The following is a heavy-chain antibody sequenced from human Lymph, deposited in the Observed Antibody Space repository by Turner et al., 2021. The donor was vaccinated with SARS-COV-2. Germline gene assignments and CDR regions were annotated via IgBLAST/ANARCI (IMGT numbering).Heavy chain of an antibody. CDR2: FYKIGSI. CDR3: ARHQGSTSGYDHGMNV. D-gene: IGHD1-1*01. V-gene: IGHV4-59*08. CDR1: GGSISSTS. Sequence: QVQLQESGPGLVRPSETLSLTCTVSGGSISSTSWSWIRQSPGRGLEWIGYFYKIGSIDYNPTLRSRVTISVDTSKNQLSLNLISVTAADTAVYYCARHQGSTSGYDHGMNVWGQGTAVIVYS. J-gene: IGHJ6*02.